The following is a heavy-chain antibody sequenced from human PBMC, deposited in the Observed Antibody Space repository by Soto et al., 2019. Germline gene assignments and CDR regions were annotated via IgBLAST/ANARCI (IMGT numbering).Heavy chain of an antibody. D-gene: IGHD2-15*01. V-gene: IGHV5-51*01. CDR2: IYPGDSDT. CDR1: GYSFTSYW. Sequence: PGESLKISCKGSGYSFTSYWIGWVRQMPGKGLEWMGIIYPGDSDTRYSPSFQGQVTISADKSISTAYLQWSSLKASDTAMYYCARRMAVGYCSGGSCYSFDYWGQGTLVTVSS. CDR3: ARRMAVGYCSGGSCYSFDY. J-gene: IGHJ4*02.